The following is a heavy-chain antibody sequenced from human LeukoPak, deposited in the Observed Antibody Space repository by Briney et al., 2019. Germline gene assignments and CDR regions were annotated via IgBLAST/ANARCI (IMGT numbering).Heavy chain of an antibody. V-gene: IGHV3-48*03. D-gene: IGHD6-13*01. J-gene: IGHJ4*01. CDR1: GFTFSSYE. CDR2: ISSSGSTI. Sequence: GGSLRLSCAASGFTFSSYEMNWVRQAPGKGLEWVSYISSSGSTIYYADSVKGRFTISRDNAKNSLYLQMNSLRAEETAVYYCARESSSWSNFDYWGHGTLVTVSS. CDR3: ARESSSWSNFDY.